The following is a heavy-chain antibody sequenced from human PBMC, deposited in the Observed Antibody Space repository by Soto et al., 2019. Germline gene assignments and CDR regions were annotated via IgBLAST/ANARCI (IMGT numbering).Heavy chain of an antibody. CDR3: ARGRYCLTGRCFPNWFDS. J-gene: IGHJ5*01. Sequence: SETLSLTCSVSGDSISNLDYFWAWIRQPPGQALEYIGYIYKSATTYYNPSFESRVAISVDTSKSQFSLNVTSVTAADTAVYFCARGRYCLTGRCFPNWFDSWRQGALVPVSS. CDR2: IYKSATT. D-gene: IGHD7-27*01. CDR1: GDSISNLDYF. V-gene: IGHV4-30-4*01.